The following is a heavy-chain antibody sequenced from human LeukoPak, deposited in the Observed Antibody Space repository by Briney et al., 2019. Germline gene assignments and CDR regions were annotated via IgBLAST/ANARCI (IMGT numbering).Heavy chain of an antibody. D-gene: IGHD3-22*01. CDR2: TNSEGSST. Sequence: PGGSLRLSCAASGFTLSRYGMNWVRQAPGKGLVWVSRTNSEGSSTTYADSVKGRFTISRDNAKNTLILQMNSLRAEDTAVYYCARDYYSRFDYWGQGTLVTVSS. V-gene: IGHV3-74*01. CDR3: ARDYYSRFDY. J-gene: IGHJ4*02. CDR1: GFTLSRYG.